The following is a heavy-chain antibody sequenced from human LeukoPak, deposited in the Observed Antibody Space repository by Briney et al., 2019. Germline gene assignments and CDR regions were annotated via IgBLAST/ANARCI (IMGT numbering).Heavy chain of an antibody. CDR3: ARDSTEDGWYAGADY. Sequence: GGSLRLSCAASGFTFSSYWMSWVRRAPGKGLEWVANIKQDGSEKYYVDSVKGRFTISRDNAKNSLCLQMNSLRAEDTAVYYCARDSTEDGWYAGADYWGQGTLVTVSS. D-gene: IGHD6-19*01. V-gene: IGHV3-7*01. J-gene: IGHJ4*02. CDR2: IKQDGSEK. CDR1: GFTFSSYW.